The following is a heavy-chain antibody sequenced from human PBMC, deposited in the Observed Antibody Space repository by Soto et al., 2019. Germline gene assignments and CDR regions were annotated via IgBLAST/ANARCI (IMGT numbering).Heavy chain of an antibody. V-gene: IGHV3-23*01. Sequence: DVQVLESGGGLVQPGGSLRLYCAASGFTFSSYAMSWVRQAPGKGLEWVSTVTGSGSNTYNADSVKGRFTISRDNSKNTLYLQMNSLRAEDTAIYYCARASHDYGGNWFDPWGQGTLVTVSS. CDR1: GFTFSSYA. CDR3: ARASHDYGGNWFDP. CDR2: VTGSGSNT. J-gene: IGHJ5*02. D-gene: IGHD4-17*01.